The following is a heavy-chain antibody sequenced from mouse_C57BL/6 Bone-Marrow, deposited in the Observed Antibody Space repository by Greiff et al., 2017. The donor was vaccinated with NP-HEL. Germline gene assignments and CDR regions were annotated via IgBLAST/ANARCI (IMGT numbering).Heavy chain of an antibody. CDR2: IYPGDGDT. CDR1: GYAFSSYW. CDR3: ARRGVYYGNYGFAY. Sequence: QVHVKQSGAELVKPGASVKISCKASGYAFSSYWMNWVKQRPGKGLEWIGQIYPGDGDTNYNGKFKGKATLTADKSSSTAYMQRSSLTSEDSAVYFCARRGVYYGNYGFAYWGQGTLVTVSA. J-gene: IGHJ3*01. D-gene: IGHD2-1*01. V-gene: IGHV1-80*01.